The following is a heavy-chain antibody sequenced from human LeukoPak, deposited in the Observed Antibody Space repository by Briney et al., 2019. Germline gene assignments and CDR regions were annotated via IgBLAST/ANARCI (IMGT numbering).Heavy chain of an antibody. CDR3: ARLAAAGFSFDY. D-gene: IGHD6-13*01. V-gene: IGHV4-59*01. CDR2: IYYSGST. CDR1: GRSISSLY. Sequence: SETLSLTCTVSGRSISSLYWSWIRPPPGKGLEWIGYIYYSGSTNYNPSLKRRVTISVDTSKTQFSLKLSSVTAADTAVYYCARLAAAGFSFDYWGQGTLVTVSS. J-gene: IGHJ4*02.